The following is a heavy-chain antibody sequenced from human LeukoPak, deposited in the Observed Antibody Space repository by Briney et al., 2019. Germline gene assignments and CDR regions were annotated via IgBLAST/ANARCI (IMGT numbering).Heavy chain of an antibody. V-gene: IGHV3-33*05. CDR1: GFTFSSYG. CDR2: ILYDGSRK. CDR3: ANFEGSSQAFHI. D-gene: IGHD3-9*01. J-gene: IGHJ3*02. Sequence: GGSLRLSCAASGFTFSSYGMHWVRQAPGKGPEWVANILYDGSRKNYADSVKGRFSVYRDNSNYSLYLQMNSLRIEDTAVYYCANFEGSSQAFHIWGQGTLVTVSS.